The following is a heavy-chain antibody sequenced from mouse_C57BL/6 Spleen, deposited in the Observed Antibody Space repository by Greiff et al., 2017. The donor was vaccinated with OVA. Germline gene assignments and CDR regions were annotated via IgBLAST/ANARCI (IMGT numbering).Heavy chain of an antibody. CDR2: ISNGGGST. CDR3: ARRSVGSYFDV. CDR1: GFTFSDYY. Sequence: EVMLVESGGGLVQPGGSLKLSCAASGFTFSDYYMYWVRQTPEKRLEWVAYISNGGGSTYYPDTVKGRFTISRDNAKNTLYLQMSRLKSEDTAMYYCARRSVGSYFDVWGTGTTVTVSS. J-gene: IGHJ1*03. V-gene: IGHV5-12*01.